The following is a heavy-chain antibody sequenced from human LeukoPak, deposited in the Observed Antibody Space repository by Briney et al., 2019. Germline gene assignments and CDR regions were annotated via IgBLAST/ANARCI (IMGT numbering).Heavy chain of an antibody. J-gene: IGHJ2*01. CDR2: IYTSGGT. D-gene: IGHD3-22*01. CDR3: AREIGRIGVVVIAWYFDL. Sequence: SETLSLTCTVSGGSISSGSYYWSWIRQPAGKGLEWIGRIYTSGGTNYNPSLKSRVTMSVDTSKNQFSLKLSSVTAADTAVYYCAREIGRIGVVVIAWYFDLWGRGTLVTVSS. CDR1: GGSISSGSYY. V-gene: IGHV4-61*02.